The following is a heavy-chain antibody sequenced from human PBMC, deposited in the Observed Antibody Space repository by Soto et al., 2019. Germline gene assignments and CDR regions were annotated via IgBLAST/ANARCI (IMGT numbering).Heavy chain of an antibody. J-gene: IGHJ2*01. Sequence: ASVNVSCKASGYTFTSYYMHWVLQAPGQGLEWMGIINPSGGSTSYAQKFQGRVTMTRDTSTSTVYMELSSLRSEDTAVYYCARDGDTAMVPPHWYFDLWGRGTLVTVSS. CDR3: ARDGDTAMVPPHWYFDL. V-gene: IGHV1-46*01. CDR2: INPSGGST. CDR1: GYTFTSYY. D-gene: IGHD5-18*01.